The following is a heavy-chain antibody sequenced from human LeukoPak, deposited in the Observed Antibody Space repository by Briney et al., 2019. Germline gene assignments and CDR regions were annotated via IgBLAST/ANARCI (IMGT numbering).Heavy chain of an antibody. CDR2: IHYTGTT. CDR3: ARVDDLGHLYCSGGSCYPLFDY. Sequence: SETLSLNCTVSGGSITGSDYYWGWIRQPPGKGLEWIGSIHYTGTTYYHPSLRSRVTISVDTSKNQFSLKLSSVTAADTAVYYCARVDDLGHLYCSGGSCYPLFDYWGQGTLVTVSS. J-gene: IGHJ4*02. V-gene: IGHV4-39*07. D-gene: IGHD2-15*01. CDR1: GGSITGSDYY.